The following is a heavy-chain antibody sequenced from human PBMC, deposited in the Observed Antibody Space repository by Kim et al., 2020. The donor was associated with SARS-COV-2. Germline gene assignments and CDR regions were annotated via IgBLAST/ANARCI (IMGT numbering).Heavy chain of an antibody. J-gene: IGHJ4*02. D-gene: IGHD6-19*01. V-gene: IGHV3-23*01. CDR3: AEASVAGYYFDY. Sequence: YANPVKRRFTNSRYNSKNTRYLQMNSLRAEDTAVYYCAEASVAGYYFDYWGQGTLVTVSS.